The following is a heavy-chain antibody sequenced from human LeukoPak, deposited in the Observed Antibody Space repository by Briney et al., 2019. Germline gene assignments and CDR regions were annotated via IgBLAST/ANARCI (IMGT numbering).Heavy chain of an antibody. V-gene: IGHV3-64D*06. D-gene: IGHD3-10*01. CDR1: GFTFSSYA. CDR3: VKGGSGGYYWFFDY. CDR2: ISSNGGIT. J-gene: IGHJ4*02. Sequence: GGSLRLSCSASGFTFSSYAMHWVRQAPGKGLEYVSVISSNGGITYYADSVKGRFTISRDNSKNTLYLQMSSLRAEDAAVYYCVKGGSGGYYWFFDYWGQGTLVTVSS.